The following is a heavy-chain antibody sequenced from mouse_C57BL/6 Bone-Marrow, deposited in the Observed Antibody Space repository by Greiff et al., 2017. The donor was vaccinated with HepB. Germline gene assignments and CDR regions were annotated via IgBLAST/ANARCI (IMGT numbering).Heavy chain of an antibody. CDR1: GYTFTNYW. Sequence: VQLQQSGAELVRPGTSVKMSCKASGYTFTNYWIGWAKQRPGHGLEWIGDIYPGGGYTNYNEKFKGKATLTADKSSSTAYMQFSSLTSEDSAIYYCTEKDSLYARDHWGQGTSLPVSS. CDR3: TEKDSLYARDH. V-gene: IGHV1-63*01. CDR2: IYPGGGYT. J-gene: IGHJ4*01. D-gene: IGHD3-3*01.